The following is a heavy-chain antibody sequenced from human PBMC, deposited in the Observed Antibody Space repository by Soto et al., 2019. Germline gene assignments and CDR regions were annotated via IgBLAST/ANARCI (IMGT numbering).Heavy chain of an antibody. D-gene: IGHD3-22*01. Sequence: GASVKVSCKASGGTFGSDAITCVRQAPGQGLEWVGRIIPIFGTTNYAQNLQGRVTISADKSTLTSYMELHSLTSDDTALYYCARDRTDSGYYTNWLDPWGQGTQVTVSS. CDR1: GGTFGSDA. CDR2: IIPIFGTT. CDR3: ARDRTDSGYYTNWLDP. V-gene: IGHV1-69*06. J-gene: IGHJ5*02.